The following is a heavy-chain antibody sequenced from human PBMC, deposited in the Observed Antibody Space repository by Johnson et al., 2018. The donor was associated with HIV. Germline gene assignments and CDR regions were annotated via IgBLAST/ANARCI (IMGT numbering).Heavy chain of an antibody. CDR2: ISYDGSNK. J-gene: IGHJ1*01. Sequence: QVQLVESGGGVVQPGRTLRLSCAASGFPFSNFAMHWVRQAPGKGLEWVAIISYDGSNKYYADSVKGRFTVSRDNSKNTLYLQVNSLRADDTALYYCARHAGGDFTYGLFQHWGRGTLVTVSS. V-gene: IGHV3-30-3*01. D-gene: IGHD4-17*01. CDR1: GFPFSNFA. CDR3: ARHAGGDFTYGLFQH.